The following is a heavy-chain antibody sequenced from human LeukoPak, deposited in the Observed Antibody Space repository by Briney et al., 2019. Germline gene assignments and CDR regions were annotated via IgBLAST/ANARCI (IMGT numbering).Heavy chain of an antibody. V-gene: IGHV4-39*01. CDR1: GGSISSSSYY. CDR3: ARHRGSGSNWFDP. CDR2: IYYSGST. J-gene: IGHJ5*02. D-gene: IGHD6-19*01. Sequence: PSETLSLTCTVSGGSISSSSYYWGWIRQPPGKGLEWIGSIYYSGSTYYNPSLKSRVTISVDTSKNQFSLKLSSVTAADTAVYYCARHRGSGSNWFDPWGQGTLVTVSS.